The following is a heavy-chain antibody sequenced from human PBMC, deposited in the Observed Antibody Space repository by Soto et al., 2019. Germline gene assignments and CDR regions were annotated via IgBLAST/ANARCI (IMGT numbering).Heavy chain of an antibody. CDR1: GYSFAGYW. J-gene: IGHJ4*02. CDR3: ARQIYDSDTGPNFQYYFDS. V-gene: IGHV5-10-1*01. D-gene: IGHD3-22*01. CDR2: IDPSDYQT. Sequence: GESLKISCKGSGYSFAGYWITWVRQKPGKGLEWMGRIDPSDYQTYYGPSFQGHVTISVTKSITTVFLQRSCLRASDTAMYYCARQIYDSDTGPNFQYYFDSWGQGTPVTVSS.